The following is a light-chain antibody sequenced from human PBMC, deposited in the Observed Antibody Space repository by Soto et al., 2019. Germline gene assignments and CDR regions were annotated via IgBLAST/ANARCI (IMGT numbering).Light chain of an antibody. CDR3: QEDGSLTWT. V-gene: IGKV3-20*01. Sequence: EIVLTHSPGTLSLSPGERATLSCRASQSVSSSYLAWYQQKPGQAPRLLIYGASSRATGVPGRFSGSVSGRYFTLTISILETVDFAVYYCQEDGSLTWTFGQGTKVEIK. CDR2: GAS. J-gene: IGKJ1*01. CDR1: QSVSSSY.